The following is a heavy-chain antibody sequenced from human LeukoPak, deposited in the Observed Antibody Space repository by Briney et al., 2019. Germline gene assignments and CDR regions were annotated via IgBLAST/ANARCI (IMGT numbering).Heavy chain of an antibody. CDR1: GYTFTGYY. V-gene: IGHV1-2*06. CDR3: ASHAPTYYYDSSGYQFDY. CDR2: INPNSGGT. Sequence: ASVKVSCKASGYTFTGYYMHWVRQAPGQGLEWMGRINPNSGGTNYAQKFQGRVTMTRDTSISTAYMELSRLRSDDTAVYYCASHAPTYYYDSSGYQFDYWGQGTPVTVSS. J-gene: IGHJ4*02. D-gene: IGHD3-22*01.